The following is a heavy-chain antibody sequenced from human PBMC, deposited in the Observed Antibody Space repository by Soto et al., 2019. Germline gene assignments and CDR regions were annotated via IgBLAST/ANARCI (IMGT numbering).Heavy chain of an antibody. CDR2: IYTSGST. V-gene: IGHV4-4*07. Sequence: QVQLQESGPGLVKPSETLSLTCTVSGGSISSYYWSWIRQPAGKGLGWIGRIYTSGSTNYNPSLKSRVTMSVDTSKNQFSLKLSSVTAADTAVYYCARAIAAAGTGYGMDVWGQGTTVTGSS. CDR1: GGSISSYY. J-gene: IGHJ6*02. D-gene: IGHD6-13*01. CDR3: ARAIAAAGTGYGMDV.